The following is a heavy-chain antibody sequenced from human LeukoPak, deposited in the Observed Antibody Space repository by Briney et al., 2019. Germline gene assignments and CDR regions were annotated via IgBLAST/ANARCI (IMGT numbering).Heavy chain of an antibody. CDR1: GYSISSGYY. CDR3: ARDPGYGGQIDY. D-gene: IGHD4-23*01. CDR2: IYHSGST. V-gene: IGHV4-38-2*02. J-gene: IGHJ4*02. Sequence: SETLSLTCTVSGYSISSGYYWGWIRQPPGKGLEWIGSIYHSGSTYYNPSLKSRVTISVDTSKNQFSLNLSSVTAADTAVYYCARDPGYGGQIDYWGQGTLVTVSS.